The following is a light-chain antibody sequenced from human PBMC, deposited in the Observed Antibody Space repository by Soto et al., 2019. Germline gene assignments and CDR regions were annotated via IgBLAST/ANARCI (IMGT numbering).Light chain of an antibody. Sequence: DRQITHSPSSLSASVGGRVTSTCRASQGIRNDLGWYQQKPGKAPKLLIYAATTLQSGVPSRFSGSGSGTDFTLTISSLQPEDVATYYCQQYDNLPLTFGGGTKVDIK. V-gene: IGKV1-27*01. CDR2: AAT. CDR1: QGIRND. CDR3: QQYDNLPLT. J-gene: IGKJ4*01.